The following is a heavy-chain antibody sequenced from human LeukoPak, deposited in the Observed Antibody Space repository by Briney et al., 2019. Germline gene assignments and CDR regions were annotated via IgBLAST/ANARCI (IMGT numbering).Heavy chain of an antibody. CDR3: ARGGSSQVDY. J-gene: IGHJ4*02. Sequence: SVQGRFTISRDNAKNSLYLQMNSLRAEDTAVYYCARGGSSQVDYWGQGTLVTVSP. V-gene: IGHV3-21*01.